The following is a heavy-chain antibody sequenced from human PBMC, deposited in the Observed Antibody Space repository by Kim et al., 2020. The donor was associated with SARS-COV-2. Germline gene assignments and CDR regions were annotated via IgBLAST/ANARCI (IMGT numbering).Heavy chain of an antibody. J-gene: IGHJ6*01. CDR1: GYSISSGYY. Sequence: SETLSLTCTVSGYSISSGYYWGWIRQPPGKGLEWIGSIYHSGSTYYNPSLKSRVTISVDTSKNQFSLKLSSVTAADTAVYYCAREDTAMVKGFNYYYGM. V-gene: IGHV4-38-2*02. D-gene: IGHD5-18*01. CDR3: AREDTAMVKGFNYYYGM. CDR2: IYHSGST.